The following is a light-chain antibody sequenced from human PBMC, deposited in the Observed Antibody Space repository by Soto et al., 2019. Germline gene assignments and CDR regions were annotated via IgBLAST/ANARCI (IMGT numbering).Light chain of an antibody. V-gene: IGLV2-14*03. CDR2: DVS. J-gene: IGLJ1*01. CDR1: SSDFGGYNY. Sequence: QSVLTQPASVSGSPGQSITISCTGTSSDFGGYNYVSWYQQHPGEAPKLMIYDVSDRPSGVSNRFSASKSGNTASLTIFGLQPEDEADYFCCSYTSSSPPWVFGTGTKVTVL. CDR3: CSYTSSSPPWV.